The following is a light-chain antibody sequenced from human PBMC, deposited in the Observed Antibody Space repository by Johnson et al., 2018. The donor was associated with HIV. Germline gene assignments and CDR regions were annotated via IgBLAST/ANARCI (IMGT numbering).Light chain of an antibody. J-gene: IGLJ1*01. CDR3: GTWDSCLSAGLYV. V-gene: IGLV1-51*01. CDR1: SSNIGNNY. Sequence: QSVLTQPPSVSAAPGQKVTISCSGSSSNIGNNYVSWYQQLPGTATKLLIYANNKRPPGIPDRFSGSKSGTSATLGITGLQTVDEAVYFCGTWDSCLSAGLYVFGTGTKVTVL. CDR2: ANN.